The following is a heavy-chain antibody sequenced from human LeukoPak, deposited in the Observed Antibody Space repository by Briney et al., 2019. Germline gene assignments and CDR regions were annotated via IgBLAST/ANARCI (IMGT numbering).Heavy chain of an antibody. Sequence: GGSLRLSCAASGFTFSRYGMHWVRQAPGKGLEWLGVIWYDGSNEYYADSVKGRFTISRDNSPHTLHLQMNSLRAEDTAVYYCARPLVGDALDYWGEGTLVTVSS. J-gene: IGHJ4*02. CDR3: ARPLVGDALDY. CDR1: GFTFSRYG. V-gene: IGHV3-33*01. CDR2: IWYDGSNE. D-gene: IGHD1-26*01.